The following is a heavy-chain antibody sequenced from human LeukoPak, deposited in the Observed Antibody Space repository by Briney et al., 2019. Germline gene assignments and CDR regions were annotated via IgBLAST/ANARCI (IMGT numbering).Heavy chain of an antibody. V-gene: IGHV3-23*01. J-gene: IGHJ5*02. D-gene: IGHD3-10*01. CDR1: GFTFSSYA. CDR3: AKDDSRGSGSSGWFDP. CDR2: VSGSGGST. Sequence: PGGSLRLSCAASGFTFSSYAMHWVRQAPGKGLEWVSAVSGSGGSTYYADSVKGRFTISRDNSKNILYLQMNSLRAEDTAVYYCAKDDSRGSGSSGWFDPWGQGTLVIVFS.